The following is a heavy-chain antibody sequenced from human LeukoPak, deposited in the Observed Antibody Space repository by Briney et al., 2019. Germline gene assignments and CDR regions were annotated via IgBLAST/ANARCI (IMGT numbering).Heavy chain of an antibody. Sequence: ASVKVSCKASGYTFTSYGINWVRQAPGQGLEWMGWISAYNGDTNYAQKLQGRVTMTTDTSTSTAYMELRSLRSDDTAVYYCARDAPGTSGFYPLANDYWGQGTLVTVSS. V-gene: IGHV1-18*01. CDR1: GYTFTSYG. D-gene: IGHD5-12*01. J-gene: IGHJ4*02. CDR2: ISAYNGDT. CDR3: ARDAPGTSGFYPLANDY.